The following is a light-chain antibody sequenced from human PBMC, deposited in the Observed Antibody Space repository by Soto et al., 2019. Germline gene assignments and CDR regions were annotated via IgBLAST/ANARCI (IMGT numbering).Light chain of an antibody. V-gene: IGKV3-11*01. CDR2: DAS. CDR1: QSISSY. Sequence: EMVLTQSPATLSFSPGERATLSCRASQSISSYLARYQQKPGQAPRLLIYDASNRATGIPAGFSGRGSGTDLTLKIRSLEPEVFELNYGQQRCNWLNPFGQRTKLQIK. J-gene: IGKJ2*01. CDR3: QQRCNWLNP.